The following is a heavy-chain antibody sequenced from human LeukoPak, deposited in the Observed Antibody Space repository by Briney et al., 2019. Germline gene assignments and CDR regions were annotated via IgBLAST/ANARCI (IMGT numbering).Heavy chain of an antibody. CDR3: ARTTNCSSTSCYGGGAFDI. D-gene: IGHD2-2*01. CDR1: GGTFNSYA. J-gene: IGHJ3*02. Sequence: GASVKVSCKASGGTFNSYAISWVRQAPGQGLEWMGGIIPIFGTANYAQKFQGRVTITADESTSTAYMELSSLRSEDTAVYYCARTTNCSSTSCYGGGAFDIWGQGTMVTVSS. V-gene: IGHV1-69*13. CDR2: IIPIFGTA.